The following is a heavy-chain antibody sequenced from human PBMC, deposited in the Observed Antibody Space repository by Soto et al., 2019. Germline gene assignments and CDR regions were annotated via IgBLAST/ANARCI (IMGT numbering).Heavy chain of an antibody. Sequence: GGSLRLSCAASGFTFSSYWMSWVRQAPGKGLEWVANIKQDGSEKYYVDSVKGRFTISRDNAKNSLYLQMNSLRAEDTAVYYCARDSRRYCTNGVCYIGEEFDYWGQGTLVTVSS. CDR3: ARDSRRYCTNGVCYIGEEFDY. CDR2: IKQDGSEK. CDR1: GFTFSSYW. D-gene: IGHD2-8*01. J-gene: IGHJ4*02. V-gene: IGHV3-7*01.